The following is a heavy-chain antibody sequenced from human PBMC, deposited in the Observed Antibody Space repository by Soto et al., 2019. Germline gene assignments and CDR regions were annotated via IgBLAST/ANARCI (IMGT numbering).Heavy chain of an antibody. V-gene: IGHV3-33*01. Sequence: GGSLRLSCAASGFTFSSYGMHWVRQAPGKGLEWVAVIWYDGSNKYYADSVKGRFTISRDNSKNTLYLQMNSLRAEDTAVYYCARDGRVGLWFGELLSYYYGMDVWGQGTTVTVSS. CDR1: GFTFSSYG. CDR2: IWYDGSNK. J-gene: IGHJ6*02. D-gene: IGHD3-10*01. CDR3: ARDGRVGLWFGELLSYYYGMDV.